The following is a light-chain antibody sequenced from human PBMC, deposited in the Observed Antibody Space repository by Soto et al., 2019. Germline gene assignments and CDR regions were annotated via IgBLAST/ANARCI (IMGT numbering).Light chain of an antibody. CDR3: TSFTTSTTWV. Sequence: QAVVTQPASVSGSPGQSITISCTGTSSDVGAYNYVSWYQQHPGKAPKLLISEVSNRPSGVSNRFSGSKSGTMASLTISGLQAEDEADYYCTSFTTSTTWVFGGGTKLTVL. V-gene: IGLV2-14*01. CDR2: EVS. J-gene: IGLJ3*02. CDR1: SSDVGAYNY.